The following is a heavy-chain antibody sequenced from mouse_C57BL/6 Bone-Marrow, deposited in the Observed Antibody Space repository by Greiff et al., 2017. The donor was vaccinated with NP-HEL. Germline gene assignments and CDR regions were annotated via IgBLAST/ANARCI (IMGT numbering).Heavy chain of an antibody. D-gene: IGHD2-2*01. CDR3: ARGGYLYYYAMDY. CDR2: ISYDGSN. Sequence: DVKLVESGPGLVKPSQSLSLTCSVTGYSITSGYYWNWIRQFPGNKLEWMGYISYDGSNNYNPSLKNRLSITRDTSKNQFFLKLNSVTTEDTATYYCARGGYLYYYAMDYWGQGTSVTVSS. J-gene: IGHJ4*01. CDR1: GYSITSGYY. V-gene: IGHV3-6*01.